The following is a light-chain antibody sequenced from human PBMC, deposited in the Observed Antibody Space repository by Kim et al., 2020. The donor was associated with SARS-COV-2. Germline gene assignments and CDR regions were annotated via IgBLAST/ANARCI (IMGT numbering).Light chain of an antibody. CDR1: QTVSSN. V-gene: IGKV3-15*01. J-gene: IGKJ1*01. CDR2: GAS. Sequence: SGSPGETATRSCRSSQTVSSNLAWYQQKPGQAPRLLIYGASTRATGIPARFSGSGSGTEFTLTISSLQSEDFAVYYCQQYNNWWTFGQGTKVDIK. CDR3: QQYNNWWT.